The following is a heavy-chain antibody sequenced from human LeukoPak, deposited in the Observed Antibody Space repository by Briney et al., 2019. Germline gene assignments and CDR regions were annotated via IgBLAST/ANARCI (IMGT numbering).Heavy chain of an antibody. Sequence: ASVTVSCKASGCTFSSYATSWVRQAPGQGLEWMGGIIPIFGTANYAQKFQGRVTITADESTSTAYMELSSLRSEDTAVYYCARANCSGGSCYSEYYYGMDVWGKGTTVTVSS. D-gene: IGHD2-15*01. CDR1: GCTFSSYA. CDR2: IIPIFGTA. V-gene: IGHV1-69*13. CDR3: ARANCSGGSCYSEYYYGMDV. J-gene: IGHJ6*04.